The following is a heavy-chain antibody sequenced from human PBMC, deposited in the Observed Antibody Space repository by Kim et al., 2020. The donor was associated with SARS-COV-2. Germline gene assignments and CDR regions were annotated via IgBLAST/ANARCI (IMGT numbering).Heavy chain of an antibody. V-gene: IGHV1-8*01. D-gene: IGHD3-22*01. CDR3: ARGPQRGDSNYGMDV. Sequence: QKFQGRVHMTRKTSISTAYMELSSLRSEDTAVYYCARGPQRGDSNYGMDVWGQGTTVTVSS. J-gene: IGHJ6*02.